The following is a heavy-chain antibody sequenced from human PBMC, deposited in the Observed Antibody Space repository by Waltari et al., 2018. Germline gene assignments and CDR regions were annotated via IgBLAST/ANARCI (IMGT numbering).Heavy chain of an antibody. CDR1: GYTSTSFY. J-gene: IGHJ4*02. CDR3: ARDQVD. Sequence: QVQLVQSGAEVKKPGASVKVSCKASGYTSTSFYMHWVRQAPGQGLQWMGMINPNGGSTINTQEFQGRVTMTRDTSTSTVYMELSSLRSEDTSMYYCARDQVDWGQGTLVTVSS. V-gene: IGHV1-46*01. CDR2: INPNGGST.